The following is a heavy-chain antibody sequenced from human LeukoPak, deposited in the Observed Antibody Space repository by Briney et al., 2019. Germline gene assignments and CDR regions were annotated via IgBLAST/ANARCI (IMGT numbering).Heavy chain of an antibody. V-gene: IGHV4-59*11. D-gene: IGHD6-13*01. Sequence: SETLSLTCTVSGGSISRHYWSWIRQPPGKGLEWIGYIYHYSGSTNYSPSLKSRVTMSVDTSKSQFSVKLTSVTAADTAVYYCARLAIAAAGTPNWFDPWGQGTLVTVSS. CDR1: GGSISRHY. J-gene: IGHJ5*02. CDR2: IYHYSGST. CDR3: ARLAIAAAGTPNWFDP.